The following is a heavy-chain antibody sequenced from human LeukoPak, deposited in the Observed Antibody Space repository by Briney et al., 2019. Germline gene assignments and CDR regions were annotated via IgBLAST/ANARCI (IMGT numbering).Heavy chain of an antibody. D-gene: IGHD3-3*01. J-gene: IGHJ4*02. CDR2: ISGSGGST. CDR1: GFTFSSYA. Sequence: GGSLRLSCAASGFTFSSYAMSWIRQAPGKGLEWVSVISGSGGSTYYADSVKGRFTTSRDSSKNMLYLQMNSLRAEDTAVYYCARGYGYNFWSTYYFDYWGQGTLVTVSS. CDR3: ARGYGYNFWSTYYFDY. V-gene: IGHV3-23*01.